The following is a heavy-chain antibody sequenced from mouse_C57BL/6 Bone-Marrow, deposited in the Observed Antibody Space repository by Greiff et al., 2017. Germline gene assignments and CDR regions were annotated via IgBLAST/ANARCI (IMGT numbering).Heavy chain of an antibody. CDR3: ARSVPNYLDY. CDR2: IDPSDSYT. CDR1: GYTFTSYW. D-gene: IGHD5-1*01. J-gene: IGHJ2*01. V-gene: IGHV1-69*01. Sequence: QVQLQQPGAELVMPGASVKLSCKASGYTFTSYWMHWVKQRPGQGLEWIGEIDPSDSYTNYNQKFKGKSTLTVDKSSSTAYMQLSSLTSEDSAVYYCARSVPNYLDYWGQGTTLTVSS.